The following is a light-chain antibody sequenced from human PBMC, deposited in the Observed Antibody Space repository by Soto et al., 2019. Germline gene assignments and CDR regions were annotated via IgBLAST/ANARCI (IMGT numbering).Light chain of an antibody. CDR3: NSQRRGGIRV. J-gene: IGLJ1*01. CDR2: EVN. V-gene: IGLV2-14*01. CDR1: SSDIGGYSH. Sequence: QSALTQPASVSGSPGQSITISCTGTSSDIGGYSHVSWYQHHPGKAPKLIIYEVNDRPSGVSDRFSGSKSGYTASLTISGLQAEDEADYYFNSQRRGGIRVFGTGTKLTVL.